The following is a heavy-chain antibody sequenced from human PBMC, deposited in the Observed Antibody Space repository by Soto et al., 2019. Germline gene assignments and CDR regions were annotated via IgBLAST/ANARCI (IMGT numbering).Heavy chain of an antibody. V-gene: IGHV3-64*02. J-gene: IGHJ4*02. D-gene: IGHD3-22*01. CDR3: ARGKGCPDATCYYDYYFDY. CDR2: ISLNGHNT. Sequence: PGGSLRLSCAASGFTFSSFSMHWVRQAPGKGLEFVSAISLNGHNTRYADSVKGRFTISRDNSRNTLYLQMGSLRAEDTAVYYCARGKGCPDATCYYDYYFDYWGQGALVTVSS. CDR1: GFTFSSFS.